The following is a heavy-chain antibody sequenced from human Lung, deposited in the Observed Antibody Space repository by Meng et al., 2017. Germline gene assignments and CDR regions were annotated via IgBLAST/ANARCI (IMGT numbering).Heavy chain of an antibody. D-gene: IGHD4-17*01. Sequence: GESLKISCVASGFSFTSDHMTWVRQAPGKGLEWVANINLDGSDKAYADSVKGRFTISRDNSQNSLYLQINSLRAEDTAVYYCARDPNHGDPGVRDFWGQGTLVTVSS. CDR2: INLDGSDK. CDR3: ARDPNHGDPGVRDF. J-gene: IGHJ4*02. CDR1: GFSFTSDH. V-gene: IGHV3-7*01.